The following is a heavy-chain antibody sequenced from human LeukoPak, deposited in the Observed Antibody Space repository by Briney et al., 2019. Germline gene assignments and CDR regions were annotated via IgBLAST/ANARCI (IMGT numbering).Heavy chain of an antibody. CDR3: ARIMNSSPDY. CDR1: GFIYSGAW. D-gene: IGHD6-13*01. V-gene: IGHV3-7*01. CDR2: IKEDGSEK. Sequence: GGSLRLSCAASGFIYSGAWMSWVRQDPGKGLEWVANIKEDGSEKHYVDSVNGRFTISRDNAKNSVYLQMNSLRAEDTAVYYCARIMNSSPDYWGQGTQVTVSS. J-gene: IGHJ4*02.